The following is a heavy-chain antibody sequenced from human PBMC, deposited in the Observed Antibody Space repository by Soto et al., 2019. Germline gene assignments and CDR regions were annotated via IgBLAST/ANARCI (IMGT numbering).Heavy chain of an antibody. J-gene: IGHJ3*02. CDR3: ARDPQRGYSYGPDAFDI. CDR2: ISSSSSYI. D-gene: IGHD5-18*01. V-gene: IGHV3-21*01. CDR1: GFTFSSHA. Sequence: GGSLRLSCAASGFTFSSHAMNWVRQAPGKGLEWVSSISSSSSYIYYADSVKGRFTISRDNAKNSLYLQMNSLRAEDTAVYYFARDPQRGYSYGPDAFDIWGQGTMVTVSS.